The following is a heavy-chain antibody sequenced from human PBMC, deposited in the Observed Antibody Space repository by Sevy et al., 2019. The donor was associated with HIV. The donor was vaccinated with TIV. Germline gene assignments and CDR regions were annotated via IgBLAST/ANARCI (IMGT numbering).Heavy chain of an antibody. V-gene: IGHV3-21*01. CDR2: ISDDSRYI. J-gene: IGHJ4*02. Sequence: GGSLRLSCAASGFTFRSYSMNWVRQAPGKGLEWLSSISDDSRYIYYSDSVKGRFTISRANAKSSLYQQMNSLRVEDTAIYYCARDFTIFGVVSGIDYWGQGNLVTVSS. CDR1: GFTFRSYS. D-gene: IGHD3-3*01. CDR3: ARDFTIFGVVSGIDY.